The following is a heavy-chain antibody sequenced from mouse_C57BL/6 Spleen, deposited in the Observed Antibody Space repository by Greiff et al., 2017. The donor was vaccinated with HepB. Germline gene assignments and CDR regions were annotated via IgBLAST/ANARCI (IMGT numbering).Heavy chain of an antibody. Sequence: EVQLQQSGPGLAKPSQTLSLTCSVTGYSITSDYWNWIRKFPGNKLEYMGYISYSGSTYYNPSLKSRISITRDTSKNQYYLQLNSVTTEDTATYYCARSLYYYGSSGWYFDVWGTGTTVTVSS. CDR3: ARSLYYYGSSGWYFDV. CDR2: ISYSGST. D-gene: IGHD1-1*01. CDR1: GYSITSDY. J-gene: IGHJ1*03. V-gene: IGHV3-8*01.